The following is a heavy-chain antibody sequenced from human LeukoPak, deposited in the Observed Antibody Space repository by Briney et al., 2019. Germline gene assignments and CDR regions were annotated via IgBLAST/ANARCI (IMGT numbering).Heavy chain of an antibody. J-gene: IGHJ4*02. CDR2: IYTSGST. D-gene: IGHD3/OR15-3a*01. CDR1: GGSISSGSYY. V-gene: IGHV4-61*02. Sequence: SETLSLTXTVSGGSISSGSYYWSWIRQPAGKGLEWIGRIYTSGSTNYNPSLKSRVTISVDTSKNQFSLKLSSVTAADTAVYYCARLDQAFDYWCQGTLVTVSS. CDR3: ARLDQAFDY.